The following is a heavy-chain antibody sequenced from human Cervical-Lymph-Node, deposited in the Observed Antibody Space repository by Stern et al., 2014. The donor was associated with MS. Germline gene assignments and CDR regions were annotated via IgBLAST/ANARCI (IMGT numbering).Heavy chain of an antibody. CDR2: IFSNDEK. J-gene: IGHJ4*02. CDR1: GFSLRDAGMG. Sequence: ESGPVLVKPTETLTLTCTVSGFSLRDAGMGVSWIRQPPGKALEWLAHIFSNDEKSYSASLKNRLTISKDTSKSQVVLTMTNMDPVDTATYFCARIRGSYYSDYWGQGTLVTVSS. V-gene: IGHV2-26*01. D-gene: IGHD1-26*01. CDR3: ARIRGSYYSDY.